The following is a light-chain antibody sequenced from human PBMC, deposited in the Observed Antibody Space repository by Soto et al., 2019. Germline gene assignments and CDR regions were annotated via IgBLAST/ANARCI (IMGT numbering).Light chain of an antibody. CDR2: AAS. J-gene: IGKJ1*01. Sequence: DIQMTQSPPSLSASVGDRVTITCRASQGISTYLNWYQQKPGKAPNLLIYAASTLQSGVPSRFSGSGSGTDFSLTISSLHPEDFATYYCQQSYSTPRTFGQGTKGDI. V-gene: IGKV1-39*01. CDR3: QQSYSTPRT. CDR1: QGISTY.